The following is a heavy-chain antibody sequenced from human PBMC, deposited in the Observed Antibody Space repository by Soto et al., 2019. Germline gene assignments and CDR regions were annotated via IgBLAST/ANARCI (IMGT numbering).Heavy chain of an antibody. CDR3: AREYSGGWYGGTFDI. CDR1: GFTVSSNY. V-gene: IGHV3-53*04. Sequence: EVQLVESGGGLVQPGGSLRLSCAASGFTVSSNYMSWVRQAPGKGLEWVSVIYSGGSTYYADSVKGRFTISRHNSKNALYLQMNSLRAEDTAVYYCAREYSGGWYGGTFDIWGQGTMVTVSS. J-gene: IGHJ3*02. CDR2: IYSGGST. D-gene: IGHD6-19*01.